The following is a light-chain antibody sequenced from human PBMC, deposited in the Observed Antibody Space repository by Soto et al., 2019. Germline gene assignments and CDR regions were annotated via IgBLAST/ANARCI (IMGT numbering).Light chain of an antibody. Sequence: EIVMTQSPATLSVSPGERATLSCRASQSVNRNLAWYQQTPGQAPRLLIYAASTRATGIPARFSGSGSETEFTLTISSLQSEDFAIYYWQQYNNWWTFGQGTKVEI. CDR1: QSVNRN. CDR2: AAS. J-gene: IGKJ1*01. V-gene: IGKV3-15*01. CDR3: QQYNNWWT.